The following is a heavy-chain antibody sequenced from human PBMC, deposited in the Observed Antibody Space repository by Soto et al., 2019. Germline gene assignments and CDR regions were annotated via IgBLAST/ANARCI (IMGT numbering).Heavy chain of an antibody. CDR3: VRDSGAKLSSS. CDR1: GGTFSSYR. D-gene: IGHD6-13*01. V-gene: IGHV1-69*13. Sequence: GASVNVSCKSSGGTFSSYRINWVRQAPGQGLEWMGGIVPIYRTADSAQEFQGRVTITADESARTAYMELRSLKSRDTAVYYCVRDSGAKLSSSWGQGTLVTVSS. J-gene: IGHJ4*02. CDR2: IVPIYRTA.